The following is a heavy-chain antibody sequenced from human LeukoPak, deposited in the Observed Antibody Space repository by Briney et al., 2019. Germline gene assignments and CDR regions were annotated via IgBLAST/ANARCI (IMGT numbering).Heavy chain of an antibody. D-gene: IGHD3-16*01. J-gene: IGHJ6*03. CDR1: GFTFSSYW. CDR3: ARHGGVAHFYYYYMDV. Sequence: GGSLRLSCAASGFTFSSYWMHWVRQAPGKGLVWVSRINSDGSSTSYADSVKGRFTISRDNAKNTLYLQMNSLRAEDTAVYYCARHGGVAHFYYYYMDVWGKGTTVTISS. CDR2: INSDGSST. V-gene: IGHV3-74*01.